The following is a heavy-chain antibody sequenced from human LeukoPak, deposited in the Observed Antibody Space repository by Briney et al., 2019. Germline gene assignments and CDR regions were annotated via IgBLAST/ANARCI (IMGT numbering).Heavy chain of an antibody. V-gene: IGHV3-9*01. CDR1: GFTFSSYA. CDR2: ISWNSGSI. CDR3: AKDRRIAARLFDY. Sequence: GGSLRLSCAASGFTFSSYAMSWVRQAPGKGLEWVSGISWNSGSIGYADSVKGRFTISRDNAKNSLYLQMNSLRAEDTAVYYCAKDRRIAARLFDYWGQGTLVTVSS. D-gene: IGHD6-6*01. J-gene: IGHJ4*02.